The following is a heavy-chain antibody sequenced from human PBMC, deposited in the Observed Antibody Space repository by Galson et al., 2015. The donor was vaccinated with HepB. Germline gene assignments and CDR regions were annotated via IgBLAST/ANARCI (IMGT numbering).Heavy chain of an antibody. CDR1: GGSISSSSYY. J-gene: IGHJ4*02. V-gene: IGHV4-39*01. D-gene: IGHD3-3*01. CDR2: IYYSGST. Sequence: SETLSLTCTVSGGSISSSSYYWGWIRQPPGKGLEWIGSIYYSGSTYYNPSLKSRVTISVDTSKNQFSLKLSSVTAADTAVYYCAIEPFYDFWSGYYNLWGQGTVVTVSS. CDR3: AIEPFYDFWSGYYNL.